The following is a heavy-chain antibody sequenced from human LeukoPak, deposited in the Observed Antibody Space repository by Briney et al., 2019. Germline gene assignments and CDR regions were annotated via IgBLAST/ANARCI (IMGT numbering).Heavy chain of an antibody. CDR2: IWYDGSNK. CDR3: ARGWELLYWYGMDV. V-gene: IGHV3-33*01. J-gene: IGHJ6*02. CDR1: GFTFSSYG. D-gene: IGHD1-26*01. Sequence: GGSLRLSCAASGFTFSSYGMHWVRQAPGKGLEWVAVIWYDGSNKYYADSVKGRFTISRDDSKNTLYLQMNSLRAEDTAVYYCARGWELLYWYGMDVWGQGTTVTVSS.